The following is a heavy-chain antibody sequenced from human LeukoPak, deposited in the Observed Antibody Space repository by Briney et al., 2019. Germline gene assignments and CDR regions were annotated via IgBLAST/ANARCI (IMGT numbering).Heavy chain of an antibody. CDR2: IVDSGRNT. D-gene: IGHD1-26*01. J-gene: IGHJ2*01. CDR3: AKARGSGGFYTWSFDV. V-gene: IGHV3-23*01. CDR1: GFTFSSYG. Sequence: GVSLTLPCAASGFTFSSYGMSWARQAPGKGLEWLSVIVDSGRNTFYADSVKGRFTTSRDNSKNPLYLQMNSLRAEDTAVYYCAKARGSGGFYTWSFDVWGRGTLVTVSS.